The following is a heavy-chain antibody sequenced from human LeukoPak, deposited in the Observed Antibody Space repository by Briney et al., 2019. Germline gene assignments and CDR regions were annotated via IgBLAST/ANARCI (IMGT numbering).Heavy chain of an antibody. CDR2: INPNSGGT. V-gene: IGHV1-2*02. D-gene: IGHD6-19*01. J-gene: IGHJ4*02. Sequence: ASVKVSCKASGYTFTGYYMHWVRQASGQGLEWMGWINPNSGGTNYAQEFQGRVTMTRDTSISTAYMELSRLRSDDTAVYYCATEIAVADSDYWGQGTLVTVSS. CDR1: GYTFTGYY. CDR3: ATEIAVADSDY.